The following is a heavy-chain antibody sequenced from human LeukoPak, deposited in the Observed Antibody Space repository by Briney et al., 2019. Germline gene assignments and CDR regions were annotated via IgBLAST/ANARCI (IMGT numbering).Heavy chain of an antibody. CDR2: INYSGST. Sequence: SETLSLTCAIYSESFSGYFWSWIRQPPGKGLEWIGEINYSGSTNYNPSLKSRVTISVDTSKNQFSLKLSSVTAADTAMYYCVRDSSGTLAFDVWGQGTMLTVSS. V-gene: IGHV4-34*01. D-gene: IGHD6-25*01. J-gene: IGHJ3*01. CDR3: VRDSSGTLAFDV. CDR1: SESFSGYF.